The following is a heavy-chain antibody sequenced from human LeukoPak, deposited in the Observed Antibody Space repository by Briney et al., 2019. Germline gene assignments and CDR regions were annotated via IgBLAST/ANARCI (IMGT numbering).Heavy chain of an antibody. CDR3: ARGRDGYNSH. CDR2: INHSGST. V-gene: IGHV4-34*01. Sequence: PSETLSLTCAVYGGSFSGYYWSWIRQPPGKGLEWIGEINHSGSTNYNPSRKSRVTISVDTSKNQFALELSSVTAADTAVYYCARGRDGYNSHWGQGTLVTVSS. CDR1: GGSFSGYY. D-gene: IGHD5-24*01. J-gene: IGHJ4*02.